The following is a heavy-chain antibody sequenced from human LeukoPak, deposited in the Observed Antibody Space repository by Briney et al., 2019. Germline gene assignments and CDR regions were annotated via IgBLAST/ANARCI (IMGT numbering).Heavy chain of an antibody. Sequence: ASVKVSCKASGYTFTGYYMHWVRQAPGQGLEWMGWISAYNGNTNYAQKLQGRVTMTTDTSTSTAYMELRSLRSDDTAVYYCATTTCTSCYTGNLYYYGMDVWGQGTTVTVSS. D-gene: IGHD2-2*02. CDR2: ISAYNGNT. CDR3: ATTTCTSCYTGNLYYYGMDV. J-gene: IGHJ6*02. CDR1: GYTFTGYY. V-gene: IGHV1-18*04.